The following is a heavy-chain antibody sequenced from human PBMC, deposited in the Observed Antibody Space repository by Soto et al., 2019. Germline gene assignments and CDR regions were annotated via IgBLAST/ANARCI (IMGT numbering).Heavy chain of an antibody. CDR2: VIPTLDIL. CDR1: GDTFSSHT. D-gene: IGHD5-18*01. J-gene: IGHJ6*02. CDR3: ARDEGGYNFGSDYGLDV. Sequence: QVQLVQSGAEVKRPGSSVKVSCKASGDTFSSHTIIAWVRQAPGQGLEWMGRVIPTLDILDYAQRFQDRVTITADTSTSTAYLELTSLTSEATAIYYCARDEGGYNFGSDYGLDVWGQGTTVTVSS. V-gene: IGHV1-69*08.